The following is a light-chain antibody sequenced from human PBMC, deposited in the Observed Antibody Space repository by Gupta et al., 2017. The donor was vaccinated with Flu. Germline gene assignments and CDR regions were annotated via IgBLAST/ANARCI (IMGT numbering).Light chain of an antibody. CDR3: QAWDSSTGV. J-gene: IGLJ3*02. CDR1: KLGDKY. Sequence: SPGQTASITCSGDKLGDKYACWYQQKPGQSPVLVIYKDSKRPSGIPERFSGSNSGNTATLTISGTQAMDEADYYCQAWDSSTGVFGGGTKLTVL. V-gene: IGLV3-1*01. CDR2: KDS.